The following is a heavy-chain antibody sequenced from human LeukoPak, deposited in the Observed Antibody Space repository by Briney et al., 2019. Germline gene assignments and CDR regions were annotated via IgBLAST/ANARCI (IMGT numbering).Heavy chain of an antibody. J-gene: IGHJ4*02. V-gene: IGHV1-46*01. CDR2: IRPSSGYT. Sequence: ASVKVSCKASGYTLSIYYMHWVRQAPGQGLECAGTIRPSSGYTTYAQKFQGRVTMTRDLSTSTVYMELNSLRSDDTAVYYCARARYGGDQIDYWGQGSLVTVFS. CDR1: GYTLSIYY. D-gene: IGHD2-21*02. CDR3: ARARYGGDQIDY.